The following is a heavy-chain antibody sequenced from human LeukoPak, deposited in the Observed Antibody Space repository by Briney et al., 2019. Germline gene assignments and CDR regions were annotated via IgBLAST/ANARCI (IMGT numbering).Heavy chain of an antibody. Sequence: GWSLILSWAASAGTVSSYYRNWIRQAPGKGLEWVSVIYSGGSTYYADSVKGRFTISRDNSKNTLFLQMNSLRAEDVSVYYCARAPVTRNYFHFWGQGTLVTVSS. J-gene: IGHJ4*02. CDR3: ARAPVTRNYFHF. V-gene: IGHV3-53*01. CDR2: IYSGGST. CDR1: AGTVSSYY. D-gene: IGHD4-17*01.